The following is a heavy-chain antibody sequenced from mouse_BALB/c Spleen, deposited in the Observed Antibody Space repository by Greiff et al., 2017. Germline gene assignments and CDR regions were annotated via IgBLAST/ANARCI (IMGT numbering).Heavy chain of an antibody. V-gene: IGHV5-17*02. J-gene: IGHJ2*01. CDR2: ISSGSSTI. Sequence: EVKLMESGGGLVQPGGSRKLSCAASGFTFSSFGMHWVRQAPEKGLEWVAYISSGSSTIYYADTVKGRFTISRDNPKNTLFLQMTSLRSEDTAMYYCARDVLRFYFDYWGQGTTLTVSS. D-gene: IGHD1-1*01. CDR3: ARDVLRFYFDY. CDR1: GFTFSSFG.